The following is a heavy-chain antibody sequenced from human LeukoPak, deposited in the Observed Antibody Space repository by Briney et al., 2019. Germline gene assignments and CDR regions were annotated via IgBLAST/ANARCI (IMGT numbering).Heavy chain of an antibody. J-gene: IGHJ4*02. CDR2: IIPIFGTA. CDR1: GGTFSSYA. Sequence: SVKVSCKASGGTFSSYAISWVRQAPGQGLEWMGGIIPIFGTANYAQKFQGRVTMTRDMSTSTVYMELSSLRSEDTAVYYCARSRDGYNYGGTVDYWGQGTLVTVSS. D-gene: IGHD5-24*01. V-gene: IGHV1-69*05. CDR3: ARSRDGYNYGGTVDY.